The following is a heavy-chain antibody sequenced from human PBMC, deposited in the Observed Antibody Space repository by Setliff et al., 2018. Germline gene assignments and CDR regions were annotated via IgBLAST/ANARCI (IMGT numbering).Heavy chain of an antibody. J-gene: IGHJ4*02. V-gene: IGHV4-34*01. Sequence: SETLSLTCGVSGGGGSFSAYYWSWIRQSPGKGLEWIGEIYHDGNTKFYPSVHYTPSLKSRVTILVGTSKSQFFLDLTSVTAADSAVYYCARGRYSSDDSSSSYRGGFYYFDLWGQGTLVTVSS. CDR3: ARGRYSSDDSSSSYRGGFYYFDL. D-gene: IGHD1-26*01. CDR2: IYHDGNT. CDR1: GGGGSFSAYY.